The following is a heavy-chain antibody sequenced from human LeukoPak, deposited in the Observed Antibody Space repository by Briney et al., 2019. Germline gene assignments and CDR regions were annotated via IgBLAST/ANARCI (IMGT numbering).Heavy chain of an antibody. J-gene: IGHJ5*01. V-gene: IGHV4-4*07. CDR1: GGSISSYY. CDR2: INTSGSS. Sequence: SETLSLTCTVSGGSISSYYWSWIRQPAGKRLEWIGRINTSGSSNYNPSLRSRVTMSVDTSKNQFSLNLSSVTAADTAVYYCAREGGGPRWAGPLGQGTLVTVSS. D-gene: IGHD1-26*01. CDR3: AREGGGPRWAGP.